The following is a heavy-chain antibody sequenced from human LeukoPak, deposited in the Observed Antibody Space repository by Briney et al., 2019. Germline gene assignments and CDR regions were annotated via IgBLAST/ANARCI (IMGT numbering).Heavy chain of an antibody. CDR1: GGSISSGDYY. D-gene: IGHD1-26*01. CDR3: AGPKGGWYSGSRGAFDI. J-gene: IGHJ3*02. Sequence: SETLSLTCTVSGGSISSGDYYWSWIRQPPGKGLERVGYIYYSGSTYYNPSLKSRVTISVDTSKNQFSLKLSSVTAADTAVYYCAGPKGGWYSGSRGAFDIWGQGTMVTVSS. CDR2: IYYSGST. V-gene: IGHV4-30-4*08.